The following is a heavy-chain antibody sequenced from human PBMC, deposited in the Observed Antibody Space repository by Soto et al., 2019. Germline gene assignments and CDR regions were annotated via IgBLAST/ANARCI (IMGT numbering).Heavy chain of an antibody. CDR2: ISAYNGNT. Sequence: GASVKVSCKASGYTFTSYGIIWVRQAPGQGLEWMGWISAYNGNTNYAQKLQGRVTMTTDTSTSTAYMELRSLRSDDTAVYYCARDRASTTGTDYYYYGMDVWGQGTTVTVSS. CDR3: ARDRASTTGTDYYYYGMDV. V-gene: IGHV1-18*01. CDR1: GYTFTSYG. J-gene: IGHJ6*02. D-gene: IGHD1-1*01.